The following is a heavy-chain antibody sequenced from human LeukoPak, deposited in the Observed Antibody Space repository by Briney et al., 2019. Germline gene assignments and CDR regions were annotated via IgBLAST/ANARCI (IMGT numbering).Heavy chain of an antibody. D-gene: IGHD3-22*01. CDR1: GGSISSSTYN. V-gene: IGHV4-39*01. CDR3: ASQPYYESSGYYFY. Sequence: SETLPLTCTVSGGSISSSTYNWGWIRQPPGKGLEWIGSIYNSGSTFYNPSLKSRATTSIDTSKNQFSLKLSSVTAADTAIYYCASQPYYESSGYYFYWGQGTLVTVSS. J-gene: IGHJ4*02. CDR2: IYNSGST.